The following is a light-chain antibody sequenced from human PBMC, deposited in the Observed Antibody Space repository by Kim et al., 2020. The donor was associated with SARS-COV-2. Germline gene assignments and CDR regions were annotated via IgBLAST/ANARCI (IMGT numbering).Light chain of an antibody. CDR1: SSNIGSNS. Sequence: QSVLTQPPSASGTPGQRVTISCSGSSSNIGSNSVNWYQQLPGTAPKLVIYNTYQRPSGVPDRFSGSKSGASASLAISGLQSEDEADYYCATWDDSLKNYVFGTGTKVIVL. CDR2: NTY. J-gene: IGLJ1*01. V-gene: IGLV1-44*01. CDR3: ATWDDSLKNYV.